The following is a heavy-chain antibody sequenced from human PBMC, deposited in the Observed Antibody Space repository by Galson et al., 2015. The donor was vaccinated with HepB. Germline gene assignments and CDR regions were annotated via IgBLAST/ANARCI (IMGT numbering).Heavy chain of an antibody. CDR2: VYHSGST. CDR3: VRLPGQQVKRIDAFDI. CDR1: GGSMRSYY. V-gene: IGHV4-59*01. J-gene: IGHJ3*02. D-gene: IGHD1/OR15-1a*01. Sequence: ETLSLTCSVSGGSMRSYYWGWTRQSPGKGLEWIGDVYHSGSTNYNPSLKSRVTISIDTSKNQFSLRLSSVTAADTAVYYCVRLPGQQVKRIDAFDIWGQGTMVTVSS.